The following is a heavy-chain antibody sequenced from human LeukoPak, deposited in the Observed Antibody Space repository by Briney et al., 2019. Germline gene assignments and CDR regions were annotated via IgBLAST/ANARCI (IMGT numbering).Heavy chain of an antibody. Sequence: ASVEVSCKASGYTFGDYYMHWVRLAPGQGLEWMGWVSPKSGGTNYAQKFQGRVTITRDTSITTAYMELSRLRSDDTAVYYCARFFDGTGFDIWGQGTMVTVSS. V-gene: IGHV1-2*02. J-gene: IGHJ3*02. CDR1: GYTFGDYY. D-gene: IGHD3-10*01. CDR3: ARFFDGTGFDI. CDR2: VSPKSGGT.